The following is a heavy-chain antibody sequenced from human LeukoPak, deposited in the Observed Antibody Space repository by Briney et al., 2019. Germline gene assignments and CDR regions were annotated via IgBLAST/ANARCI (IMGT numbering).Heavy chain of an antibody. J-gene: IGHJ5*02. CDR1: GGSFSGYY. D-gene: IGHD3-16*01. Sequence: PSETLSLTCAVYGGSFSGYYWSWIRQPPGKGLEWIGSIYDSGSTYYNPSLKSRVTISVDTSKNQLSLKLNSVTAADTAVYYCARHYGPWGQGTLVTVSS. CDR3: ARHYGP. V-gene: IGHV4-34*01. CDR2: IYDSGST.